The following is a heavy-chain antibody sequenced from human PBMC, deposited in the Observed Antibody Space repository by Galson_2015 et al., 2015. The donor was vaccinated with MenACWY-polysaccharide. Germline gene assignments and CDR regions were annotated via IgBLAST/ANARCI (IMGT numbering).Heavy chain of an antibody. Sequence: SEPLSLTCPVSVGSMSPYHWTWIRQSPGKGLEWLGWIHYSGGTQYSPSLKSRVTIPVDTSENQFSLKLSSVTAADTAVYYCARIGGMNKGNYYNYGWFDPWGQGTLVTVSS. CDR3: ARIGGMNKGNYYNYGWFDP. V-gene: IGHV4-59*01. CDR2: IHYSGGT. J-gene: IGHJ5*02. CDR1: VGSMSPYH. D-gene: IGHD3-22*01.